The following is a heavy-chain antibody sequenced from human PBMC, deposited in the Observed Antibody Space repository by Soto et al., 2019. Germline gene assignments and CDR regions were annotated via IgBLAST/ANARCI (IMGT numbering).Heavy chain of an antibody. CDR1: GGSISSYY. CDR3: ARTTDYMRFDP. Sequence: TLSLTCTVSGGSISSYYWSWIRQPPGKGLEWIALIDWDDDKYYSASLKTRLTISKDTSKNQVVLTMTNMDPVDTATYYCARTTDYMRFDPWGQGTLVTVSS. V-gene: IGHV2-70*18. CDR2: IDWDDDK. J-gene: IGHJ5*02. D-gene: IGHD4-4*01.